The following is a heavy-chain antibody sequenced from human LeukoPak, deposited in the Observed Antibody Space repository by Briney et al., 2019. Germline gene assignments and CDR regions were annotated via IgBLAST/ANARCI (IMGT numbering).Heavy chain of an antibody. CDR3: ARGAYYDFWSGPNDAFDI. V-gene: IGHV1-3*03. J-gene: IGHJ3*02. D-gene: IGHD3-3*01. Sequence: GASVKVSCKASGYTFTSYAMHWVRQAPGQRLEWMGWINAGNGNTKYSHAFQGRVTITRDTSASTAYMELSSLRSEDMAVYYCARGAYYDFWSGPNDAFDIWGQGTMVTVSS. CDR2: INAGNGNT. CDR1: GYTFTSYA.